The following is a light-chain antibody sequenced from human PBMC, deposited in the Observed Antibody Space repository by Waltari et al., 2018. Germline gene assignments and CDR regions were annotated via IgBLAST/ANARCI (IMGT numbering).Light chain of an antibody. V-gene: IGKV3-20*01. Sequence: EIVLTQSPGTLSLSPGERVTLSCRASQILSSSYLDWYQQKPGKAPRLLIYGASSRANGIPDRCSGSGSGTDFTLTISRLGPEDFAVYYWQQYGGSPQTFGGGTKVEIK. J-gene: IGKJ4*01. CDR1: QILSSSY. CDR3: QQYGGSPQT. CDR2: GAS.